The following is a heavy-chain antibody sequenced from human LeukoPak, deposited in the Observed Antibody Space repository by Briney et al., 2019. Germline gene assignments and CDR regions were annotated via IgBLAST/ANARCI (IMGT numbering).Heavy chain of an antibody. CDR2: TYYRSKWFN. CDR1: GDSVASNSVT. J-gene: IGHJ3*02. V-gene: IGHV6-1*01. CDR3: ARGVFPAFDI. Sequence: SQTLTLTCDISGDSVASNSVTWNWLTQSPSRGFEWRGRTYYRSKWFNDYAVSVKSRITINPDTSKNQFSLQLNSVTPEDTAVHYCARGVFPAFDIWGQGAMVTVSS. D-gene: IGHD3-10*01.